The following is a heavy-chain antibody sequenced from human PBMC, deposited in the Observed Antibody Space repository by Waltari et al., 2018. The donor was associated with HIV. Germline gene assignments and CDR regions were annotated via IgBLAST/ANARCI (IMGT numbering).Heavy chain of an antibody. CDR1: GFTFSSYS. CDR2: ISGSPSYI. Sequence: EVQLVESGGGLVKHGGSLRLSCATFGFTFSSYSMNWVRQAPGKGLEWVSSISGSPSYIYYADSVKGRFTISRDNAKNSLYLQMNSLRAEDTAVYYCARDPGGNYDSFAFDIWGQGTMVTVSS. J-gene: IGHJ3*02. CDR3: ARDPGGNYDSFAFDI. V-gene: IGHV3-21*01. D-gene: IGHD3-22*01.